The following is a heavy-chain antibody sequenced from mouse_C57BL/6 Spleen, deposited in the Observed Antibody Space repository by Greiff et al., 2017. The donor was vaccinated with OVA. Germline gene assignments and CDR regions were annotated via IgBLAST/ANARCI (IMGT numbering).Heavy chain of an antibody. J-gene: IGHJ1*03. CDR3: ARFTGSENYYGSSYEGYFDV. Sequence: QVQLQQPGAELVRPGSSVKLSCKASGYTFTSYWMHWVKQRPIQGLEWIGNIDPSDSETHYNQKFKDKATLTVDKSSSTAYMKLSSLTSEDSAVYYCARFTGSENYYGSSYEGYFDVWGTGTTVTVSS. D-gene: IGHD1-1*01. CDR2: IDPSDSET. CDR1: GYTFTSYW. V-gene: IGHV1-52*01.